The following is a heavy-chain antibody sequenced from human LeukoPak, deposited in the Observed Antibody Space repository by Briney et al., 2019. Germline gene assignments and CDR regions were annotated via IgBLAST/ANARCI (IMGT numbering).Heavy chain of an antibody. CDR1: GYSISSGYY. CDR2: IYHSGST. Sequence: SETLSLTCTVSGYSISSGYYWGWIGQPPGKGLEWIGRIYHSGSTYYNPSLKSRDTISVDTSKNQFALKLSSVTAADTAGYYCARVTVSGWYIDYWGQGTLVTVSS. V-gene: IGHV4-38-2*02. CDR3: ARVTVSGWYIDY. D-gene: IGHD6-19*01. J-gene: IGHJ4*02.